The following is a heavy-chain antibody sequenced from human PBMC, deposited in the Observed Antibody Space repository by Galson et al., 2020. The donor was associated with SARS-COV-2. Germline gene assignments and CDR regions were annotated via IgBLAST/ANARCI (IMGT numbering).Heavy chain of an antibody. Sequence: GESLKISCKASGYTFTGYYMHWVRQAPGQGLEWMGWINPNSGGTNYAQKFQGWVTMTRDTSISTAYMELSRLRSDDTAVYYCARAEYSRIYEYFQHWGQGTLVTVSS. CDR2: INPNSGGT. D-gene: IGHD6-6*01. CDR1: GYTFTGYY. J-gene: IGHJ1*01. CDR3: ARAEYSRIYEYFQH. V-gene: IGHV1-2*04.